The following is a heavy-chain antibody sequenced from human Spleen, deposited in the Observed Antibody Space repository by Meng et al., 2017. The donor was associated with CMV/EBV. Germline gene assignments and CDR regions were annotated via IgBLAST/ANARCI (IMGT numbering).Heavy chain of an antibody. J-gene: IGHJ4*02. Sequence: GGSLRLSCAASGFTFSTYPMHWVRQAPGKGLEWVAIISSDGSDKYYADSVKGRFTISRDNSKNTLYLQMNSLRAEDTAVYFCARVQSCAGDCYWKGLPPEYWGQGTLVTVSS. V-gene: IGHV3-30*04. CDR1: GFTFSTYP. D-gene: IGHD2-21*01. CDR2: ISSDGSDK. CDR3: ARVQSCAGDCYWKGLPPEY.